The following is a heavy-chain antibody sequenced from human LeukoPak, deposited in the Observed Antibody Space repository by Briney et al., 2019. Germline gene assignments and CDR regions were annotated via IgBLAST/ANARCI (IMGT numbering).Heavy chain of an antibody. CDR1: GFTFSSYA. CDR2: ISYDGSNK. J-gene: IGHJ6*03. CDR3: ARALVDTAMVYYYYYMDV. D-gene: IGHD5-18*01. V-gene: IGHV3-30*01. Sequence: PGGSLRLSCAASGFTFSSYAMHWVRQAPGKGLEWVAVISYDGSNKYYADSVKGRFTISRDNSKNTLYLQMNNLRAEDTAVYYCARALVDTAMVYYYYYMDVWGKGTTVTVSS.